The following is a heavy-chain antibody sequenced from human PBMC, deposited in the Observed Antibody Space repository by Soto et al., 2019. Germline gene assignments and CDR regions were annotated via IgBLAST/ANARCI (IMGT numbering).Heavy chain of an antibody. CDR3: AKDLH. CDR1: GFTFSSYG. Sequence: GGSLRLSCAASGFTFSSYGMHWVRQAPGKGLEWVAVISYDGSNKYYADSVKGRFTISRDNSKNTLYLQMKSLRAEDTAVYYCAKDLHWGQGTLVTVSS. J-gene: IGHJ4*02. CDR2: ISYDGSNK. V-gene: IGHV3-30*18.